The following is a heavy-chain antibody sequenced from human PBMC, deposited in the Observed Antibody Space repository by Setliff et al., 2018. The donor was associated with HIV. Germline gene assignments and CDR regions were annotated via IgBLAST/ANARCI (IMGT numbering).Heavy chain of an antibody. D-gene: IGHD3-10*01. Sequence: SETLSLTCTVSGGSISSSSYYWGWIRQPPGKGLEWIGSVYYSGTTYYNPPLKSRITLSVDTSKNQFSLKVNSVTAADTAVYYCAGPKERYYYGSGTNVREYYGMDVWGQGTTVTVSS. V-gene: IGHV4-39*07. CDR2: VYYSGTT. CDR1: GGSISSSSYY. J-gene: IGHJ6*02. CDR3: AGPKERYYYGSGTNVREYYGMDV.